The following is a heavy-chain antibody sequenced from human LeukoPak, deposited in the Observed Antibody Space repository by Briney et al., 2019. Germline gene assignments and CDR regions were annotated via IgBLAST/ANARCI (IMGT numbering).Heavy chain of an antibody. CDR1: GFTFSDSF. J-gene: IGHJ6*02. V-gene: IGHV3-23*01. CDR3: ARRWLGDPYGMDV. D-gene: IGHD3-10*01. Sequence: GGSLRLSCAASGFTFSDSFMHWVRQASGKGLEWVSIIGGVSESFYYADSVKGRFTVSRDNSKDTLYLQINSLRDEDTAVYYCARRWLGDPYGMDVWGQGTTVTVSS. CDR2: IGGVSESF.